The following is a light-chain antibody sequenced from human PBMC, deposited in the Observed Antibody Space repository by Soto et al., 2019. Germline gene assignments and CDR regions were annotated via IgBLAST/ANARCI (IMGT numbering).Light chain of an antibody. CDR1: SSDIGAYNF. J-gene: IGLJ2*01. Sequence: QAVVTQPASVSGSPGQSITISCTGTSSDIGAYNFVSWYQQHPGKAPKLMLYDVNIRPSGVSNHFSGSKSGNTASLTISGLQAEDEADYYCTSWTTSTTMIFGGGTKLTVL. V-gene: IGLV2-14*03. CDR3: TSWTTSTTMI. CDR2: DVN.